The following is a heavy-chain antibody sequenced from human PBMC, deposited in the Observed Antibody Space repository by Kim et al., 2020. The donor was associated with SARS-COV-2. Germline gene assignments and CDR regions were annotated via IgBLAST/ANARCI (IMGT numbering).Heavy chain of an antibody. CDR2: ISAYNGNT. J-gene: IGHJ6*02. CDR3: ARDPLGSAPDYYYYYYGMDV. CDR1: GYTFTSYG. V-gene: IGHV1-18*01. Sequence: ASVKVSCKASGYTFTSYGISWVRQAPGQGLEWMGWISAYNGNTNYAQKLQGRVTMTTDTSTSTAYMELRSLRSDDTAVYYCARDPLGSAPDYYYYYYGMDVWGQGTTVTVSS. D-gene: IGHD3-10*02.